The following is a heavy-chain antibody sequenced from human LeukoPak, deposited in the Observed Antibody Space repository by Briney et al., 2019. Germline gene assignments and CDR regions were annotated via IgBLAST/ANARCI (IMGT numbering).Heavy chain of an antibody. CDR1: GFTFSNYA. J-gene: IGHJ4*02. CDR3: AKDRPSYGDYV. Sequence: GGSLRLSCAASGFTFSNYAMTWVRQAPGKGLEWVSTISGGGDSTYYADSVKGRFTISRDNSKNTLYLQMNSLGAEDTAVYYCAKDRPSYGDYVWGQGTLVTVSS. V-gene: IGHV3-23*01. D-gene: IGHD4-17*01. CDR2: ISGGGDST.